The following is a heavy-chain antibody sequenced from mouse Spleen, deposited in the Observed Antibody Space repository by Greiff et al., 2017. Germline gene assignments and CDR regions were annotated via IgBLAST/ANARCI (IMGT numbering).Heavy chain of an antibody. CDR3: ARRYSYYSYDVGFAY. J-gene: IGHJ3*01. Sequence: VKLQESGAELARPGTSVKISCKASGYTFTNYWLGWVKQRPGHGLEWIGDIYPGGGYTNYNEKFKGKATLTADTSSSTAYMQLSSLTSEDSAVYFCARRYSYYSYDVGFAYWGQGTLVTVSA. CDR1: GYTFTNYW. D-gene: IGHD2-12*01. V-gene: IGHV1-63*02. CDR2: IYPGGGYT.